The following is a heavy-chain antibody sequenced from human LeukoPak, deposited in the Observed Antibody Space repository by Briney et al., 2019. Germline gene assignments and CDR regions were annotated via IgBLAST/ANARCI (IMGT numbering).Heavy chain of an antibody. Sequence: SETLSLTCAVYGGSFSGYYWSWIRQPPGKGLEWIGEINHSGSTNYNPSLKSRVTISVDTSKNQFSLKLSSVTAADTAVYYCASVGYSSSWYVGNWFDPRGQGTLVTVSS. J-gene: IGHJ5*02. CDR2: INHSGST. D-gene: IGHD6-13*01. CDR3: ASVGYSSSWYVGNWFDP. V-gene: IGHV4-34*01. CDR1: GGSFSGYY.